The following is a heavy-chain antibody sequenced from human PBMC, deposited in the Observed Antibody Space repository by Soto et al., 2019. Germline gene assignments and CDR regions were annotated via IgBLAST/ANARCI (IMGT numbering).Heavy chain of an antibody. V-gene: IGHV2-5*02. D-gene: IGHD3-16*01. CDR2: IYWDDDK. CDR1: GFSLSTSGVG. Sequence: QITLKESGPTLVKPTQTLTLTCTFSGFSLSTSGVGVGWIRQPPGKALEWLALIYWDDDKRYSPSLKSRLTITQDTSKNQVVLTMTNMDPVDTATYYCAYTGGGVNNCYVDYWGQGTLVTVSS. CDR3: AYTGGGVNNCYVDY. J-gene: IGHJ4*02.